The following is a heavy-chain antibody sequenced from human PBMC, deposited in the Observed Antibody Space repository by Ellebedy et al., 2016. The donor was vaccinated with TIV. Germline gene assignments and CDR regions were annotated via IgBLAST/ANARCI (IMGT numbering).Heavy chain of an antibody. CDR2: ISRSGTTI. CDR3: ARDCGIAGADDY. CDR1: GFSFSTYS. V-gene: IGHV3-48*02. D-gene: IGHD6-13*01. J-gene: IGHJ4*02. Sequence: LGGSLRLSCAASGFSFSTYSMTWVRQAPGKGLEWISYISRSGTTIYYADSVKGRFTISRDDAKNSLYLQMNSLRDEDTAVYYCARDCGIAGADDYWGQGTLVTVSS.